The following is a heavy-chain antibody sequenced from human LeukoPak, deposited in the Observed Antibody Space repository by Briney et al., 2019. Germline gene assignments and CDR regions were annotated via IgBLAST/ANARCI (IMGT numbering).Heavy chain of an antibody. CDR3: ARLYSGSRGFDL. D-gene: IGHD1-26*01. J-gene: IGHJ2*01. V-gene: IGHV4-38-2*01. Sequence: KPSETLSLTCAVSGFSISSHYYWGWIRPPPGKGLEWIGSIYHTGSTYYHPSLKSRVTISVDTSKNQFSLKLSSVTAADTAVHYCARLYSGSRGFDLWGRGTLVTVSS. CDR2: IYHTGST. CDR1: GFSISSHYY.